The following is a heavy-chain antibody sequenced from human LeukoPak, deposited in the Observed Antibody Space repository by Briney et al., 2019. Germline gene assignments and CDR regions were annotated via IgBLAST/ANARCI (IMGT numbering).Heavy chain of an antibody. Sequence: SQTLSLTCAVSGDSFSSKSAAWNWLRQSPSRGLEWLGRTYYRSKWYNDYAVSVRSRITINADTSKNQFSLQLHSVTPEDTAVYYCARGHYGSGSYYYYYGLDVWGQGTTVTDSS. J-gene: IGHJ6*02. CDR2: TYYRSKWYN. CDR3: ARGHYGSGSYYYYYGLDV. V-gene: IGHV6-1*01. D-gene: IGHD3-10*01. CDR1: GDSFSSKSAA.